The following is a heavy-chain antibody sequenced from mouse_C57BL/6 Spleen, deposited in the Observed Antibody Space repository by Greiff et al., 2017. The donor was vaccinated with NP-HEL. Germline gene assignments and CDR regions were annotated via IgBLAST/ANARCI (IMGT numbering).Heavy chain of an antibody. Sequence: VQLQQSGPELVKPGASVKISCKASGYTFTDYYMNWVKQSHGKSLEWIGDINPNNGGTSYNQKFKGKATLTVDKSSSTAYMELRSLTSEDSAVYYCAREDGNVFDYWGQGTTLTVSS. V-gene: IGHV1-26*01. CDR3: AREDGNVFDY. CDR1: GYTFTDYY. J-gene: IGHJ2*01. D-gene: IGHD2-1*01. CDR2: INPNNGGT.